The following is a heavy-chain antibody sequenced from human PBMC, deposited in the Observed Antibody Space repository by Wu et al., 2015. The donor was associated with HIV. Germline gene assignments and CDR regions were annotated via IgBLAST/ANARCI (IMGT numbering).Heavy chain of an antibody. J-gene: IGHJ6*03. Sequence: QVQLVQSGAEVKKPGASVKVSCKASGYTFTGYFIHWVRQAPGQGLEWMGWINPNSGGTSYTQKFQGRVTMTGDTSFSTVYMELSRLRSDDTAVYYCARESTGFYYYYYYYMDVWGKGTTVTVSS. CDR1: GYTFTGYF. V-gene: IGHV1-2*02. CDR2: INPNSGGT. CDR3: ARESTGFYYYYYYYMDV. D-gene: IGHD3-22*01.